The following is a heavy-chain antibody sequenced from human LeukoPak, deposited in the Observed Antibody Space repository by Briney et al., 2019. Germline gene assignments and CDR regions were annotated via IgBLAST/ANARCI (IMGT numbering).Heavy chain of an antibody. CDR1: GGSISSSSYY. D-gene: IGHD3-9*01. J-gene: IGHJ4*02. V-gene: IGHV4-39*01. Sequence: SETLSLTCTVSGGSISSSSYYWGWIRQPPGKGLEWIGSIYYSGNTYYNPYLKSRGTISVDTSKNQFSLKLSSVTAADTAVYYCARRSPYYDILTGYANGYFDCWGQGTLVTVSS. CDR2: IYYSGNT. CDR3: ARRSPYYDILTGYANGYFDC.